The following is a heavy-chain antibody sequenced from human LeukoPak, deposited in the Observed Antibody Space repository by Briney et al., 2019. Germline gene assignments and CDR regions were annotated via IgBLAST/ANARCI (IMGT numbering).Heavy chain of an antibody. D-gene: IGHD4-17*01. Sequence: GGSLRLSCAASGFTFSSYWMHWVRQAPGKGLVWVSRIYSDGSSTNYADSVKGRFTISRDNAKNTLYLQMNSLRAEDTAVYYCATYFYGDYASYYFDIWGRGTPVSVSS. CDR2: IYSDGSST. V-gene: IGHV3-74*01. J-gene: IGHJ4*02. CDR3: ATYFYGDYASYYFDI. CDR1: GFTFSSYW.